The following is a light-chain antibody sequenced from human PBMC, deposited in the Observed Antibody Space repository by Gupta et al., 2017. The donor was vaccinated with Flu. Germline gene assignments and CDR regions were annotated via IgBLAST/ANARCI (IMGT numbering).Light chain of an antibody. CDR3: SSYTSSSTRV. CDR1: SSDVGGYNY. V-gene: IGLV2-14*01. J-gene: IGLJ3*02. CDR2: EVS. Sequence: QSALTQPASVSGSPGHSITMSCTGTSSDVGGYNYVSWYQQHPGKAPKLMIYEVSNRSSGVSNRFSGSKSGNTASLTISGLQAEDEADYYCSSYTSSSTRVFGGGTKLTVL.